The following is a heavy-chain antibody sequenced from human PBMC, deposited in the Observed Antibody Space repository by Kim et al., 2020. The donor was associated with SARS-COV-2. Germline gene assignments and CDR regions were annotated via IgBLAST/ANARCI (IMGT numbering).Heavy chain of an antibody. CDR3: ARSYYFGSKWFDP. CDR1: GDSFTNSW. Sequence: GESLKISCEGSGDSFTNSWITWVCQMPGKGLEWMGRIDPSDSYTNYSPSLEGHVTISVDKSIGTAYLQWSSLEASDTAIYYCARSYYFGSKWFDPWGQGT. J-gene: IGHJ5*02. V-gene: IGHV5-10-1*01. CDR2: IDPSDSYT. D-gene: IGHD3-10*01.